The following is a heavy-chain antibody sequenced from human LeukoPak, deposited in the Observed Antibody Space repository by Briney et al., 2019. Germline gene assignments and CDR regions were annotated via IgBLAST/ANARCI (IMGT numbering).Heavy chain of an antibody. CDR2: INPNSGST. V-gene: IGHV1-2*02. Sequence: ASVKVSCKASGYTFTGYYMHWVRQAPGQGLEWMGWINPNSGSTNYAQKFQGRVTMTRDTSISTAYMELSRLRSDDTAVYYCARGSGDRTLDYWGQGTLVTVSS. CDR1: GYTFTGYY. D-gene: IGHD3-10*01. J-gene: IGHJ4*02. CDR3: ARGSGDRTLDY.